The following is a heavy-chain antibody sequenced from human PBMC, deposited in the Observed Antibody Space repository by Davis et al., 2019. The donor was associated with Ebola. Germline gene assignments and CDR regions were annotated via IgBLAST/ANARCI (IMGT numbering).Heavy chain of an antibody. Sequence: SVKVSCKASGGTFSSYAISWVRQAPGQGLEWMGGIIPIFGTANYAQKFQGRVTITADESTRTAYMELSSLSSEDTAVYYCAGCFSLGGTSCLLYYWGQGTLVTVSS. V-gene: IGHV1-69*13. CDR2: IIPIFGTA. D-gene: IGHD2-2*01. CDR3: AGCFSLGGTSCLLYY. J-gene: IGHJ4*02. CDR1: GGTFSSYA.